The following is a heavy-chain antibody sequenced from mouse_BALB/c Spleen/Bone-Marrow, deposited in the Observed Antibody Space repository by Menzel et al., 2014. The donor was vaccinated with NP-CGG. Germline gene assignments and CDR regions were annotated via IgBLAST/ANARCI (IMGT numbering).Heavy chain of an antibody. CDR1: GFNIKDTY. CDR3: AREGPEDCY. CDR2: IDPANGNT. J-gene: IGHJ2*01. Sequence: EVMLVESVAELVKPGASVKLSYTASGFNIKDTYMHWVKQRPEQGLEWIGRIDPANGNTKYGPEFQGKATITADTSSNTAYLQLSSLTSEDTAVYYRAREGPEDCYWGQGPTLTGSS. V-gene: IGHV14-3*02.